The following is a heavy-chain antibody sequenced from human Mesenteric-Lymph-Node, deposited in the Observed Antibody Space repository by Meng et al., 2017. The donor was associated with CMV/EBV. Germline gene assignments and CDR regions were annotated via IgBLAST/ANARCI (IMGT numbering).Heavy chain of an antibody. D-gene: IGHD3-10*02. Sequence: SETLSLTCVISGDTVSSNNAAWNWSRQSPSRGLEWQGRTLYRSEWYHHYADSVKSRITVNADTSKDQFSLQLNSVTPEDTAVYYCVRAPSACSGFYFDFWGQGTLVTVSS. V-gene: IGHV6-1*01. CDR2: TLYRSEWYH. J-gene: IGHJ4*02. CDR1: GDTVSSNNAA. CDR3: VRAPSACSGFYFDF.